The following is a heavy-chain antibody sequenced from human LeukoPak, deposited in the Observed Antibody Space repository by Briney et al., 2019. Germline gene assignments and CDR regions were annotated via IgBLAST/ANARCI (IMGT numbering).Heavy chain of an antibody. V-gene: IGHV1-2*02. J-gene: IGHJ5*02. CDR1: GYTFTGYY. CDR2: INPNSGGT. CDR3: ARYSSSWYWFGP. D-gene: IGHD6-13*01. Sequence: SVKVSCKASGYTFTGYYMHWVRQAPGQGLEWMGWINPNSGGTNYAQKFQGRVTMTRDTSISTAYMELSSLRSEDTAVYYCARYSSSWYWFGPWGQGTLVTVSS.